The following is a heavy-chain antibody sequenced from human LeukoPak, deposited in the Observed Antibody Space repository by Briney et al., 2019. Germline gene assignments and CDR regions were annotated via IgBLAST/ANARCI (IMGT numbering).Heavy chain of an antibody. Sequence: SETLSLTCTVYGGSFSDHYWTWIRQPPGKGLEGIGEINYTGSTTNYNPSLKNRVTISVDMYKNQFSLKLISVTAADAAVYYCARRRWGYGSGSYDYWGQGTLVTVSS. J-gene: IGHJ4*02. D-gene: IGHD3-10*01. CDR1: GGSFSDHY. CDR3: ARRRWGYGSGSYDY. CDR2: INYTGSTT. V-gene: IGHV4-34*01.